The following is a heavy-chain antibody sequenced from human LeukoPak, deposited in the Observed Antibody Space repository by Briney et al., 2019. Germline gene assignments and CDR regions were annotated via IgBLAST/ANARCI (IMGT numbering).Heavy chain of an antibody. CDR1: GYTFTGYY. CDR2: INPNSGGT. D-gene: IGHD4-17*01. CDR3: AGRLYDYGDYYFDY. V-gene: IGHV1-2*02. J-gene: IGHJ4*02. Sequence: GASVKVSCKASGYTFTGYYMHWVRQAPGQGLEWMGWINPNSGGTNYAQKFQGRVTITADESTSTAYMELSSLRSEDTAVYYCAGRLYDYGDYYFDYWGQGTLVTVSS.